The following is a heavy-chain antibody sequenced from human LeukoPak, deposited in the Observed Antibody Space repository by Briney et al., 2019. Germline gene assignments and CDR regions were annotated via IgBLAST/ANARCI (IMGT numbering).Heavy chain of an antibody. D-gene: IGHD3-10*01. CDR3: ARSPGYGSGSYYMSRRDAFDI. CDR2: IYYSGST. CDR1: GGSISSYY. Sequence: KPSETLSLTCTVSGGSISSYYWSWIRQPPGKGLEWMGYIYYSGSTNYNPSLKGRVTISVDTSKNQFSLKLSSVTAADTAVYYCARSPGYGSGSYYMSRRDAFDIWGQGTMVTVSS. J-gene: IGHJ3*02. V-gene: IGHV4-59*01.